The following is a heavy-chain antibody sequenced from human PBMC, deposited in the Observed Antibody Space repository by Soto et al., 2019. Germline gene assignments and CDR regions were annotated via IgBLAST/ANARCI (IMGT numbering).Heavy chain of an antibody. CDR1: GFTFSFYA. CDR3: AKEGHNDILTGHQYFDY. CDR2: ISGSGGNT. V-gene: IGHV3-23*01. J-gene: IGHJ4*02. Sequence: GGSLRLSCAASGFTFSFYAMSWVRQAPGKGLEWVSTISGSGGNTYYADSVKGRFTISRGNSKNTLYLQINSLRAEDTAIYYCAKEGHNDILTGHQYFDYWGQGTLVTVSS. D-gene: IGHD3-9*01.